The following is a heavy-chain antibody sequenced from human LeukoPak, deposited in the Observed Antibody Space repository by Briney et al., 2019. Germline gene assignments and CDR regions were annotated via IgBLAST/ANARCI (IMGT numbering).Heavy chain of an antibody. J-gene: IGHJ4*02. CDR2: ISDIGSI. Sequence: SETLSLTCTVSGGSISSYYWSWIRRPPGKGREWIAYISDIGSINYNPSLKSRVTISLDTSKNQFSLKLSSVTAADTAVYYCAGHHPRNTVDFWGQGTLVTVSS. D-gene: IGHD2/OR15-2a*01. CDR3: AGHHPRNTVDF. V-gene: IGHV4-59*08. CDR1: GGSISSYY.